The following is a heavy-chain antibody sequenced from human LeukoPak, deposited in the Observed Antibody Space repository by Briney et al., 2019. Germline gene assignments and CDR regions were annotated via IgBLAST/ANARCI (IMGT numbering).Heavy chain of an antibody. CDR1: GFTFSGSA. J-gene: IGHJ4*02. CDR2: IRDKANSYAT. CDR3: TRWDCTTTGCYPFDY. D-gene: IGHD2-2*01. Sequence: GGSLRLSCAASGFTFSGSAIHWVRQASGKGLEWVGRIRDKANSYATAYIASVKGRFTISRDDSKNTAYLQMSSLKTEDTAVYYCTRWDCTTTGCYPFDYWGQGTLVTVSS. V-gene: IGHV3-73*01.